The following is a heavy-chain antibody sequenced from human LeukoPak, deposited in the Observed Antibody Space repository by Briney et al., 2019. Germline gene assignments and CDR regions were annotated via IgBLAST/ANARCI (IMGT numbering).Heavy chain of an antibody. Sequence: GGSLRLSRAASGLTFSNAWMNWVRQAPGKGLECVSFISTSGDFTYYAASVKGRFTVSRDNSKNTLYLQMNSLRAEDTAVYYCLRDLNWSLDQWGQGTLVTVSS. J-gene: IGHJ4*02. CDR1: GLTFSNAW. CDR2: ISTSGDFT. V-gene: IGHV3-21*01. CDR3: LRDLNWSLDQ. D-gene: IGHD1-20*01.